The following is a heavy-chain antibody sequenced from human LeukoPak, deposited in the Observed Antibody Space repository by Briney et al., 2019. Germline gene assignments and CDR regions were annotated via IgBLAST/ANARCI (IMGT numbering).Heavy chain of an antibody. D-gene: IGHD2-15*01. CDR3: ARRDCSSGSCYLDY. CDR2: INNDGSNT. J-gene: IGHJ4*02. Sequence: GGSLRLSCAASGFTFSSYWMHWVRQAPGKGLVWVSRINNDGSNTDSADSVKGPFTISRDNAKDTLYLQMNSLRVEDTAVYYCARRDCSSGSCYLDYWGQGALVTVSS. V-gene: IGHV3-74*01. CDR1: GFTFSSYW.